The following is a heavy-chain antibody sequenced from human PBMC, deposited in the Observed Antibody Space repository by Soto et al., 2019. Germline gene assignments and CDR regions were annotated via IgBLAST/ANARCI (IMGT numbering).Heavy chain of an antibody. Sequence: QVQLVESGGGVVQPGRSLRLSCAASGFTFSSYGMHWVRQAPGKGLEWVAVIWYDGSNKYYADSVKGRFTISRDNSKNTLYLQMNSLRAEDTAVYYCARRILIAAAGTRGWFDPWGQGTLVTVSS. CDR1: GFTFSSYG. J-gene: IGHJ5*02. CDR3: ARRILIAAAGTRGWFDP. V-gene: IGHV3-33*01. D-gene: IGHD6-13*01. CDR2: IWYDGSNK.